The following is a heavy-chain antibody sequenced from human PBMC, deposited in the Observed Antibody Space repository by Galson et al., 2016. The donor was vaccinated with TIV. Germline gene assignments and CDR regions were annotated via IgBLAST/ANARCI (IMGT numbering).Heavy chain of an antibody. Sequence: SLRLSCAASGFTFSSSKMNWVRQAPGKGLEWVSYISSSGSPIYYTDSVKGRFTISRDNAKNSLYLQMNSLRAEDTAVYYSSSSSEDYWGQGTLVTVSS. J-gene: IGHJ4*02. D-gene: IGHD6-6*01. CDR3: SSSSEDY. V-gene: IGHV3-48*03. CDR2: ISSSGSPI. CDR1: GFTFSSSK.